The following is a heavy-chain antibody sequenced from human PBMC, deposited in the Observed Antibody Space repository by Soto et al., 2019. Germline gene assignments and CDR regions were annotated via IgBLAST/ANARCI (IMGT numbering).Heavy chain of an antibody. V-gene: IGHV4-31*02. CDR2: IYYNGNT. D-gene: IGHD3-10*01. CDR3: ARDKGGAALKGSGMDV. Sequence: QVQVQESGPGLVKPSQTLSLKCSVSGGSIGSRDYYWSWIRQHPEKGLEWIGSIYYNGNTDYNPSLRGRPTMSLYTSINEFSLKLTSVTAADTAVYYCARDKGGAALKGSGMDVWGQGTTVTVS. J-gene: IGHJ6*02. CDR1: GGSIGSRDYY.